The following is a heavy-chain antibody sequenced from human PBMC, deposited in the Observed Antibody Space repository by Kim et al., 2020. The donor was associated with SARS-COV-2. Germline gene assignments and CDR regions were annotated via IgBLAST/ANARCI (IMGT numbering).Heavy chain of an antibody. CDR2: NYYSGST. Sequence: SETLSLTCTVSGGSISSGGYYWSWIRQHPGKGLEWIGYNYYSGSTYYNPSLKSRVTISVDTSKNQFSLKLSSVTAADTAVYYCARAPNILWLREYYFDYWGQGTLVTVSS. J-gene: IGHJ4*02. D-gene: IGHD5-18*01. CDR3: ARAPNILWLREYYFDY. V-gene: IGHV4-31*03. CDR1: GGSISSGGYY.